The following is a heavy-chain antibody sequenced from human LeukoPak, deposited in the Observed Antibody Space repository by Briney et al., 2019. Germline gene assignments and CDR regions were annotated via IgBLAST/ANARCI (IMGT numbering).Heavy chain of an antibody. CDR1: GFTFDEYA. Sequence: AGGSLRLSCAASGFTFDEYAIHWVRQAPGKGLEWVSLISGDGGSTYYADSVKGRFTISRDNSKNSLYLQMNSLRTEDNALYYCATSPGSHNWFDPWGQGTMVTVSS. CDR3: ATSPGSHNWFDP. CDR2: ISGDGGST. D-gene: IGHD1-1*01. V-gene: IGHV3-43*02. J-gene: IGHJ5*02.